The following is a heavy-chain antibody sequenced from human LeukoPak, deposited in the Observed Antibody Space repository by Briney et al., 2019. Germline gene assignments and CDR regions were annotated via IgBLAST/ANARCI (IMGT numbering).Heavy chain of an antibody. D-gene: IGHD4-17*01. J-gene: IGHJ4*02. CDR2: INHSGST. CDR3: ARDVYGADY. V-gene: IGHV4-34*01. CDR1: GGSFSGYY. Sequence: SETLSLTCAVYGGSFSGYYWSWIRQPPGKGLEWIGEINHSGSTNYNPSLKSRVTISVETSKNQFSLKLSSGTAADTAVYCCARDVYGADYWGEGTLVTVSS.